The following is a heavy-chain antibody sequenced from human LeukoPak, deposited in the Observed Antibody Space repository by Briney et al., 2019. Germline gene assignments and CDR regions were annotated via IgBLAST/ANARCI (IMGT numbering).Heavy chain of an antibody. D-gene: IGHD3-3*01. V-gene: IGHV3-7*01. CDR1: GFTFSSYW. Sequence: QPGGSLRLSCAASGFTFSSYWMSWVRQAPGKGLEWVANIKQDGSEKYYVDSVKGRFTISRDNAKNSLYLQMNSLRAEDTAVYYCARSESYYDFWSGYRLRFDYWGQGTLVTVSS. CDR2: IKQDGSEK. J-gene: IGHJ4*02. CDR3: ARSESYYDFWSGYRLRFDY.